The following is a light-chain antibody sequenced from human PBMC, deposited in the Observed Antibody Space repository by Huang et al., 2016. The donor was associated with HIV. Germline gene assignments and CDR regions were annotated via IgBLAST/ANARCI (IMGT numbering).Light chain of an antibody. CDR3: QQYNKWPLT. V-gene: IGKV3-15*01. J-gene: IGKJ4*01. CDR1: LSVNRK. CDR2: DAS. Sequence: EIVMTQSPATLSVSPGDRATLSCRASLSVNRKLAWYQQKPGQPPRLLIFDASTRATGIPARFSGSGSGTEFTLTISSLQSEDFAVYYCQQYNKWPLTFGGGTKVEIK.